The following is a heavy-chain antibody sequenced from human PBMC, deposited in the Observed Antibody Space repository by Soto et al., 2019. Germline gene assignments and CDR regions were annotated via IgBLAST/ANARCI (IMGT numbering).Heavy chain of an antibody. CDR2: INHTGST. Sequence: SETLSLTCAVYGGSVNGYYWNWIRQPPGKGLEWIGEINHTGSTHYNPSLKSRVTMSVATSKIQFSLRLSSVTAADTAVYYCATRITVFGLLIPLFDPWGLGTQVTVSS. V-gene: IGHV4-34*01. D-gene: IGHD3-3*01. CDR3: ATRITVFGLLIPLFDP. CDR1: GGSVNGYY. J-gene: IGHJ5*02.